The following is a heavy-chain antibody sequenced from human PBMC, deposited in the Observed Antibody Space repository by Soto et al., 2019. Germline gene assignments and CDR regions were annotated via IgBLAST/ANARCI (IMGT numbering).Heavy chain of an antibody. CDR3: ARSAIFNYFDY. J-gene: IGHJ4*02. CDR2: IWYDGSNK. V-gene: IGHV3-33*01. CDR1: GFTFSSYG. D-gene: IGHD3-3*01. Sequence: GGSLRLSCAASGFTFSSYGMHWVRQAPGKGLEWVAVIWYDGSNKYYADSVKGRFTISRDNSKNTLYLQMNGLRAEDTAVYYCARSAIFNYFDYWGQGTLVTVSS.